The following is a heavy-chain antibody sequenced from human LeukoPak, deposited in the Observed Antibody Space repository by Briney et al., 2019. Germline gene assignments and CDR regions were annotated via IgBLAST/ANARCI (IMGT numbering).Heavy chain of an antibody. D-gene: IGHD6-13*01. Sequence: GASVKVSCKASGYTFTSYYMHWVRQAPGQGLEWMGLINPTGGSTGYAQKFQGRVTMTRDMSTSTVYMELSSLRSEDTAVYYCARELSSSWYHYYYYYYMDVWGKGTTVTVSS. V-gene: IGHV1-46*01. CDR3: ARELSSSWYHYYYYYYMDV. J-gene: IGHJ6*03. CDR1: GYTFTSYY. CDR2: INPTGGST.